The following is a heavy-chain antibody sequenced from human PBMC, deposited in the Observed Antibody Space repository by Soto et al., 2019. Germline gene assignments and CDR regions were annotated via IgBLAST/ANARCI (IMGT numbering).Heavy chain of an antibody. D-gene: IGHD2-15*01. J-gene: IGHJ4*02. V-gene: IGHV3-30-3*01. CDR1: GFTFSSYA. CDR3: ARTYCTGGSCYSGLGGY. Sequence: QVQVVESGGGVVQPGRSLRLSCAASGFTFSSYAMHWVRQAPGKGLEWVAVISYDGSNKYYADSVKGRFTISRDNSKNTLYLQMNSLRAEDTAVYYCARTYCTGGSCYSGLGGYWGQGTLVTVSS. CDR2: ISYDGSNK.